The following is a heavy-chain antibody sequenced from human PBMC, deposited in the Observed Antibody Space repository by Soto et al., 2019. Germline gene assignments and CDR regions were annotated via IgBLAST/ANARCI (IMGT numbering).Heavy chain of an antibody. CDR3: ARSVVP. J-gene: IGHJ5*02. CDR1: GFTFSDYY. D-gene: IGHD2-21*01. V-gene: IGHV4-31*02. CDR2: IYYSGST. Sequence: LRLSCVASGFTFSDYYMSWIRQAPGKGLEWIGYIYYSGSTYYNPSLKSRVTISVDTSKNQFSLKLSSVTAADTAVYYCARSVVPWGQGTLVTVSS.